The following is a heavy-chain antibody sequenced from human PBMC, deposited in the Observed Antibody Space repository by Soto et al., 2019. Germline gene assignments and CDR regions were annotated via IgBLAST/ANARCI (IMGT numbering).Heavy chain of an antibody. CDR1: GYSCTSYW. D-gene: IGHD3-9*01. V-gene: IGHV5-51*01. CDR2: IYPGDSDT. Sequence: GESLKISCKGSGYSCTSYWIGWVRQMPGKGLEWMGIIYPGDSDTRYSPSFQGQVTISADKSISTAYLQWSSLKASDTAMYYCLWFSRDDAFDIWGQGTMVTVSS. CDR3: LWFSRDDAFDI. J-gene: IGHJ3*02.